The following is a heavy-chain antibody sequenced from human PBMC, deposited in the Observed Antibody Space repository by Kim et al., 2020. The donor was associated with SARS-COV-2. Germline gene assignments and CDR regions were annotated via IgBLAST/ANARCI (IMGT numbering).Heavy chain of an antibody. CDR2: ISGSGGST. CDR3: AKVLRGVITYFDY. CDR1: GFSFSSYA. J-gene: IGHJ4*02. V-gene: IGHV3-23*01. D-gene: IGHD3-10*01. Sequence: GGSLRLSCAASGFSFSSYAMSWVRQAPGKGLEWVSGISGSGGSTYYADSVKGRFTISRDNSKNALFVQMNSLRTEDTAVYYCAKVLRGVITYFDYWGQGT.